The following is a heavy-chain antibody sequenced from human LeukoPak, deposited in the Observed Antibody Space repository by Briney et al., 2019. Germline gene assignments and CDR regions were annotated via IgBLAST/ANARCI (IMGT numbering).Heavy chain of an antibody. Sequence: GASVKVSCKASGYTFTSYGISWVRQAPGQGLEWMGWISAYNGNTNYAQKLQGRVTMTTDTSTSTAYMELRSLRSEDTAVYYCARDLVVDYYGSGSYSYNWFDPWGQGTLVTVSS. V-gene: IGHV1-18*01. CDR3: ARDLVVDYYGSGSYSYNWFDP. CDR1: GYTFTSYG. J-gene: IGHJ5*02. CDR2: ISAYNGNT. D-gene: IGHD3-10*01.